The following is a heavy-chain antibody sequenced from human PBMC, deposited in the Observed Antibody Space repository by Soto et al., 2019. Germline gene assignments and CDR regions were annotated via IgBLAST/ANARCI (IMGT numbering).Heavy chain of an antibody. V-gene: IGHV3-20*04. CDR1: GFTFDDYG. Sequence: ESGGGVVRPGGSLRLSCAASGFTFDDYGMSWVRQAPGKGLEWVSGINWNGGSTGYADSVKGRFTISRDNAKNSLYLQMNSLRAEDTALYYCARDLGDHSYGRPPHYFDYWGQGTLVTVSS. CDR2: INWNGGST. J-gene: IGHJ4*02. D-gene: IGHD5-18*01. CDR3: ARDLGDHSYGRPPHYFDY.